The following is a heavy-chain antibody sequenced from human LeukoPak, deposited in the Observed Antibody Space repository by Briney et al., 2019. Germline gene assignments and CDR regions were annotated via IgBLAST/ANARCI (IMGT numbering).Heavy chain of an antibody. Sequence: GGSLRLSCAASGFTFSSYCMNWVRQAPGKGPEWVSSISRRSNYIYYADSVKGRFTISRDNAKNSLYLQMNSLRAEDTAVYYCARSTGGTTHWFDPWGQGTLVTVSS. CDR3: ARSTGGTTHWFDP. D-gene: IGHD2-8*02. CDR1: GFTFSSYC. J-gene: IGHJ5*02. V-gene: IGHV3-21*01. CDR2: ISRRSNYI.